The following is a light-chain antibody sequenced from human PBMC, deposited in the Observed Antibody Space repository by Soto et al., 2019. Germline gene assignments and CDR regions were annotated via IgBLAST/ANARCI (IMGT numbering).Light chain of an antibody. CDR1: QSVSSNY. J-gene: IGKJ1*01. V-gene: IGKV3D-20*02. CDR2: GAS. Sequence: ESVLTQSPGTLSLSPGERATLSCRASQSVSSNYLARYQQKPGQAPRLLIYGASTRATGIPVRFSGSGSGADYTLTISSLEPEDFAVYYCQQRSNLPWTFGQGTKVDIK. CDR3: QQRSNLPWT.